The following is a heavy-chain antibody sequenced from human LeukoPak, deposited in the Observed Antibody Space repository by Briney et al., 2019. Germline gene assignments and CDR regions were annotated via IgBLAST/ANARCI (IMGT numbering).Heavy chain of an antibody. V-gene: IGHV1-2*02. Sequence: ASVTVSCKASGYTFTGYYMHWVRQAPGQGLEWMGWINPNSGGTNYAQKFQGRVTMTRDTSISTAYMELSSLRSEDTAVYYCARETTVTTYWYFDLWGRGTLVTVSS. CDR2: INPNSGGT. CDR3: ARETTVTTYWYFDL. J-gene: IGHJ2*01. D-gene: IGHD4-17*01. CDR1: GYTFTGYY.